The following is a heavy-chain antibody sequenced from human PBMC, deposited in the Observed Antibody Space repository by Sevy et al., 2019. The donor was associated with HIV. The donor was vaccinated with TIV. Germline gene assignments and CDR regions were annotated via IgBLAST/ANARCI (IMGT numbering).Heavy chain of an antibody. D-gene: IGHD6-19*01. V-gene: IGHV6-1*01. CDR1: GDSVSSNTAA. Sequence: SQTLSLTCAISGDSVSSNTAAWNWIRQSPSRGLEWLGRTYYRSKWYNEYADSVKSRITFNADKSKNPFSLQLSSVTPEETALYYCARAGFAVAGPFDYWGQGTQVTVSS. CDR2: TYYRSKWYN. J-gene: IGHJ4*02. CDR3: ARAGFAVAGPFDY.